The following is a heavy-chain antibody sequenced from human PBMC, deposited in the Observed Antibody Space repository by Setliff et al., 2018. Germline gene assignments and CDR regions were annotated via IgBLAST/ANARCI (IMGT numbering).Heavy chain of an antibody. CDR3: ARSPPNRGVGQGHHMDV. J-gene: IGHJ6*03. Sequence: ASVKVSCKAFGYTFAKYGTSWVRQAPGQGLEWMGWISGYNGYTVYAQKLQGRVTLTTDTSTSTAYVEVRSLRSDDTALYYCARSPPNRGVGQGHHMDVWGKGTSVTVSS. D-gene: IGHD1-26*01. V-gene: IGHV1-18*01. CDR2: ISGYNGYT. CDR1: GYTFAKYG.